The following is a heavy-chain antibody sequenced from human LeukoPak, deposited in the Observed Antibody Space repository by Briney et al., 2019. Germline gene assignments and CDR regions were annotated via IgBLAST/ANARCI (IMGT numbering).Heavy chain of an antibody. Sequence: SETLSLTCTVSGGSISSYYWSWIRQPPGKGLEWIGYIYYSGSTNYNPSLKSRVTISVDTSKNQFSLNLKFVTAADTAVYYCVRDRGRGAARSYGVDVWGQGTTVIVSS. V-gene: IGHV4-59*12. J-gene: IGHJ6*02. CDR1: GGSISSYY. CDR3: VRDRGRGAARSYGVDV. D-gene: IGHD6-13*01. CDR2: IYYSGST.